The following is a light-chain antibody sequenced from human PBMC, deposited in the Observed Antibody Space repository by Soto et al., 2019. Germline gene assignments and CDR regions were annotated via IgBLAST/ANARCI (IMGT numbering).Light chain of an antibody. V-gene: IGKV1-39*01. Sequence: DIQMTQPPSSLSASVGDRVTITCRASQSISSYLNWYQQKPGKAPKXLIYAASSLQSGVPSRFSGSGSGTDLTITISSLQPEDFEAYYCQQANSFPLTFGGGTKVDIK. CDR1: QSISSY. CDR3: QQANSFPLT. J-gene: IGKJ4*01. CDR2: AAS.